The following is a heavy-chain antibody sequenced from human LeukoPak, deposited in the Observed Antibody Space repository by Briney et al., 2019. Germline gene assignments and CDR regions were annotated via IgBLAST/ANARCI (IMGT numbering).Heavy chain of an antibody. J-gene: IGHJ4*02. CDR1: GFPFSAYA. V-gene: IGHV3-23*01. Sequence: GGSLRLSCAASGFPFSAYAMSWVRQAPGKGREWVSGVSGSGSTIYYADSVKGRFTISRDNSKSTLHLQMNSLRAEDTAVYYCAKSDYYDSSGHPSSFEYWGQGTLVTVSS. CDR2: VSGSGSTI. D-gene: IGHD3-22*01. CDR3: AKSDYYDSSGHPSSFEY.